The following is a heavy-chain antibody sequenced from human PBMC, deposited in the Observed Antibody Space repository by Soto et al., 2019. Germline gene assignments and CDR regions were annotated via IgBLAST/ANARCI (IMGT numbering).Heavy chain of an antibody. CDR2: INHSGST. V-gene: IGHV4-34*01. CDR3: AVRAPSYYYYYYMDV. CDR1: GGSFSGYY. Sequence: PSETLSLTCAVYGGSFSGYYWSWIRQPPGKGLEWIGEINHSGSTNYNPSLKSRVTISVDTSKNQFSLKLSSVTAADTAVYYCAVRAPSYYYYYYMDVWGKGTTVTVSS. J-gene: IGHJ6*03.